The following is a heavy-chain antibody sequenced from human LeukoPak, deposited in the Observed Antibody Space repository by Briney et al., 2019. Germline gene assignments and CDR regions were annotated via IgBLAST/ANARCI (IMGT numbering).Heavy chain of an antibody. CDR2: IIPIFGTA. J-gene: IGHJ5*02. D-gene: IGHD4-17*01. V-gene: IGHV1-69*05. Sequence: EASVKVSCKASGGTFSSYAISWVRQAPGQGLEWMGGIIPIFGTANYAQKFQGRVTITTDESTSTAYMELSSLRSEDTAVYYCARGSDYGDYILTNNWFDPWGQGTLVTVSS. CDR1: GGTFSSYA. CDR3: ARGSDYGDYILTNNWFDP.